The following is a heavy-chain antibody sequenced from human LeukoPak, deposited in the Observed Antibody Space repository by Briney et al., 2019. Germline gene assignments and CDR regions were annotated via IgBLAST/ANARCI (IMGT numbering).Heavy chain of an antibody. CDR3: AKDLGILLWFGTLFDY. D-gene: IGHD3-10*01. CDR1: GFTLSSYW. J-gene: IGHJ4*02. Sequence: PGGSLRLSCAASGFTLSSYWMSWVRQAPGKGLEWVANIKQDGSEKYYVDSVKGRFTISRDNAKNSLYLQMNSLRAEDTAVYYCAKDLGILLWFGTLFDYWGQGTLVTVSS. V-gene: IGHV3-7*01. CDR2: IKQDGSEK.